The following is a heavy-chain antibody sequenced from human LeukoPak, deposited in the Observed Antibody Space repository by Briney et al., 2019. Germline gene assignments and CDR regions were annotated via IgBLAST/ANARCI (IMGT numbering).Heavy chain of an antibody. Sequence: ASVKVSCKASGYTFTGYYMHWVRQAPGQGLEWMGQINPNSGGTNYAQKFQGRVTMTRDTSISTAYMELSRLRSDDTAVYYCASGGSYSFSGVDYFDYWGQGTLVTVSS. CDR1: GYTFTGYY. J-gene: IGHJ4*02. D-gene: IGHD1-26*01. CDR3: ASGGSYSFSGVDYFDY. CDR2: INPNSGGT. V-gene: IGHV1-2*06.